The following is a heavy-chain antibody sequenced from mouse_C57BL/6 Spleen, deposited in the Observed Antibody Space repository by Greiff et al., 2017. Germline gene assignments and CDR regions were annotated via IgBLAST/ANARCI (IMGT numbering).Heavy chain of an antibody. CDR2: INPSTGGT. Sequence: VQLQQSGPELVKPGASVKISCKASGYSFTGYYMHWVKQSPEKSLEWIGEINPSTGGTNYNQKFKGKATLTVDKSSSTAYMQLKSLTAEDSAVYYCAREVYYDGYFDYWGQGTTLTVSS. V-gene: IGHV1-43*01. CDR3: AREVYYDGYFDY. D-gene: IGHD1-1*01. CDR1: GYSFTGYY. J-gene: IGHJ2*01.